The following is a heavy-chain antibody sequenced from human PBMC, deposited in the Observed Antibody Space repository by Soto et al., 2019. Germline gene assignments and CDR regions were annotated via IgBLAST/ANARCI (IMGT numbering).Heavy chain of an antibody. J-gene: IGHJ6*02. CDR1: GGSISSSSYY. D-gene: IGHD3-9*01. CDR2: IYYSGST. V-gene: IGHV4-39*01. CDR3: ARQGDILTGYYYYGMDV. Sequence: SETLSLTCTASGGSISSSSYYWGWIRQPPGKGLEWIGSIYYSGSTYYNPSLKSRVTISVDTSKNQFSLKLSSVTAADTAVYYCARQGDILTGYYYYGMDVWGQGTTVTVSS.